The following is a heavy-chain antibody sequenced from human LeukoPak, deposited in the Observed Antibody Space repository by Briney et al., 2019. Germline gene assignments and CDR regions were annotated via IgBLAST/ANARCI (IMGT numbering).Heavy chain of an antibody. V-gene: IGHV3-23*01. CDR2: ISGSGGST. CDR1: GFTFSSYA. D-gene: IGHD3-3*01. CDR3: AKVGWVVHRDFWSGYYPPGGDY. J-gene: IGHJ4*02. Sequence: GGSLRLSCAAFGFTFSSYAMSWVRQAPGKGLEWVSAISGSGGSTYYADSVKGRFTISRDNSKNTLYLQMNSLRAEDTAVYYRAKVGWVVHRDFWSGYYPPGGDYWGQGTLVTVSS.